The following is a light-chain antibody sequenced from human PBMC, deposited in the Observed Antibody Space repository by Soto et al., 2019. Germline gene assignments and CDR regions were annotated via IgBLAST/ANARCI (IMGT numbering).Light chain of an antibody. J-gene: IGKJ5*01. CDR2: ATS. V-gene: IGKV3-20*01. Sequence: EIVLTQSPGALSLSPGERATLSCRASQSVSSGYLAWYQQKPVQAPRLLIFATSRRATGIPDRFSGSGSGTDFTITISTLEPEDVALYSCHQYGSSPPITFGQGTRLEIK. CDR1: QSVSSGY. CDR3: HQYGSSPPIT.